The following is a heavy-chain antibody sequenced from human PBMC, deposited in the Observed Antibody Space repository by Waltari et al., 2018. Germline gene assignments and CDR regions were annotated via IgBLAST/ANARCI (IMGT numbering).Heavy chain of an antibody. J-gene: IGHJ4*02. V-gene: IGHV3-53*01. CDR3: ARGTLAARPFDY. CDR2: SYNVGST. CDR1: GFNGRCHY. Sequence: VQVGGTGRGFVPAWGSLRTPRATSGFNGRCHYQSLVRQAPGKGLDWVSVSYNVGSTNYADSVKGRFTISRDNSKNTLYLQMNSLRAEDTAVYYCARGTLAARPFDYWGQGTLVTVSS. D-gene: IGHD6-6*01.